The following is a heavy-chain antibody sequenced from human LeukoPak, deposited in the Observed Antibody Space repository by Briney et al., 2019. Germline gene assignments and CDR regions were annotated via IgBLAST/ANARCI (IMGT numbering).Heavy chain of an antibody. Sequence: GASVKVSCKASGYTFTGYYMHWVRQAPGQGLEWMGWINPNSGGTNYARKFQGRVTMTRDTSISTAYMELSRLRSDDTAVYYCARDPNYYGSGSYEAWGQGTLVTVSS. D-gene: IGHD3-10*01. V-gene: IGHV1-2*02. CDR1: GYTFTGYY. J-gene: IGHJ5*02. CDR3: ARDPNYYGSGSYEA. CDR2: INPNSGGT.